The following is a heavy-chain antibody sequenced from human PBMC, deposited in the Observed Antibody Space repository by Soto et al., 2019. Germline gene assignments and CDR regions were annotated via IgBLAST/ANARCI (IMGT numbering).Heavy chain of an antibody. CDR1: GFTFTSSA. D-gene: IGHD6-13*01. V-gene: IGHV1-58*01. CDR3: AADLYSSSWYEGYYYGMDV. J-gene: IGHJ6*02. Sequence: ASVKVSCKASGFTFTSSAVQWVRQARGQRLEWIGWIVVGSGNTNYAQKFQERVTITRDISTSTAYMELSSLRSEDTAVYYCAADLYSSSWYEGYYYGMDVWGQGTTVTVSS. CDR2: IVVGSGNT.